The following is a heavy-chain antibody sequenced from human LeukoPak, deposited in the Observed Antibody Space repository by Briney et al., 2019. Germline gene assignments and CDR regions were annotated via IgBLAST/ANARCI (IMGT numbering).Heavy chain of an antibody. D-gene: IGHD3-22*01. Sequence: SQTLSLTCAISGDSVSSNSAAWNWIRQSPSRGLEWLGRTYYRSKWYNDYAVSVKSRITINPDTSKNQFSLQLNSVTPEDTAVYYCAREAVYDSSAPRPAFDIWGQGTMVTVSS. CDR1: GDSVSSNSAA. J-gene: IGHJ3*02. CDR2: TYYRSKWYN. CDR3: AREAVYDSSAPRPAFDI. V-gene: IGHV6-1*01.